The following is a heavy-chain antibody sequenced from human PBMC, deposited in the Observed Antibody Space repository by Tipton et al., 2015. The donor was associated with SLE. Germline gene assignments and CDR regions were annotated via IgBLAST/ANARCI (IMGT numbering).Heavy chain of an antibody. Sequence: TLSLTCTVSGASISSYSWSWIRQPPGKGLEWIGYIYYSGSTNYNPSLKSRVTISVDTSKNQFSLKLSSVTAADTAVYYCAKHDRGRDAFDIWGQGTMVTVSS. D-gene: IGHD3-16*02. CDR2: IYYSGST. V-gene: IGHV4-59*08. CDR1: GASISSYS. J-gene: IGHJ3*02. CDR3: AKHDRGRDAFDI.